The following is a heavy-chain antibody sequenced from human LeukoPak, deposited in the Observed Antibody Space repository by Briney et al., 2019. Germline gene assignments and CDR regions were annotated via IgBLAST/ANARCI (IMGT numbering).Heavy chain of an antibody. CDR3: ARETGYCSSTSCYNNWFDP. Sequence: PGGSLRLSCAASGFTVSSNYMSWVRQAPGKGLEWVSVIYSGGSTYYADSVKGRFAISRDNSKNTLYLQMNSLRAEDTAVYYCARETGYCSSTSCYNNWFDPWGQGTLVTVSS. V-gene: IGHV3-53*01. D-gene: IGHD2-2*03. CDR1: GFTVSSNY. CDR2: IYSGGST. J-gene: IGHJ5*02.